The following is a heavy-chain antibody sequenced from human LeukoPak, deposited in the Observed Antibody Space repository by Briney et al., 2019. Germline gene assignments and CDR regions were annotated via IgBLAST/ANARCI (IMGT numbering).Heavy chain of an antibody. V-gene: IGHV4-4*02. CDR3: ARHLGATALYSYYYMDV. Sequence: SGTLSLTCAVSGGSISSSNWWSWVRQPPGKGLEWIGEIYHSGSTNYNPSLKSRVMISVDTSKNQFSLKLTSVTAADTAVYYCARHLGATALYSYYYMDVWGKGTPVTVSS. J-gene: IGHJ6*03. CDR1: GGSISSSNW. CDR2: IYHSGST. D-gene: IGHD1-26*01.